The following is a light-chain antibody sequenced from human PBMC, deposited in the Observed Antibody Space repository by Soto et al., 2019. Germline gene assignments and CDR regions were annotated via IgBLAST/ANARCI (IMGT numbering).Light chain of an antibody. CDR1: RTDVDGYDY. Sequence: VLTQPASLSGSPGQSIALSCTGGRTDVDGYDYISWYQQHPGQAPQLLIYDVYNRPSGVSHRFSGSKSGDTASLTISGLQAEDEADYYCTSYTRSTPFYVFGTGTKVTVL. V-gene: IGLV2-14*03. CDR3: TSYTRSTPFYV. CDR2: DVY. J-gene: IGLJ1*01.